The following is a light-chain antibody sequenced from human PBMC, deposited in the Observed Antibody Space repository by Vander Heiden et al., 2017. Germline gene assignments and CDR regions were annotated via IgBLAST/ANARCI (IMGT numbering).Light chain of an antibody. CDR3: QQYDSTPYT. CDR1: QSVLYSSNNKNY. CDR2: WAS. V-gene: IGKV4-1*01. Sequence: DIVMNQTPDSLSVSLGERATINCKSSQSVLYSSNNKNYLAWYQQKPGQPPKLLIYWASTRESGVPDRFSGSGSGTDFTLTISSLQAEDVAVYYCQQYDSTPYTFGQGTKLEIK. J-gene: IGKJ2*01.